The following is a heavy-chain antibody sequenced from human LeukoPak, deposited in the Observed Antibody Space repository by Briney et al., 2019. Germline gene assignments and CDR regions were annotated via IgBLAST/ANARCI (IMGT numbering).Heavy chain of an antibody. Sequence: GASVKVSCKASGYTFTGYYMHWVRQAPGQGLEWMGWINPNSGVTNYAQKFQGRVTMTRDPSISTAYMELSRLRSDDTAVYYCARGAYYDFWSGYHLNWFDPWGQGTLVTVSS. D-gene: IGHD3-3*01. CDR1: GYTFTGYY. CDR3: ARGAYYDFWSGYHLNWFDP. CDR2: INPNSGVT. J-gene: IGHJ5*02. V-gene: IGHV1-2*02.